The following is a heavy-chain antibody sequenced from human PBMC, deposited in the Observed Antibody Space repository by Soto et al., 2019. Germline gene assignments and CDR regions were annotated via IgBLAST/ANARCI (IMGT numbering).Heavy chain of an antibody. CDR3: ARVHIVVVINYGMDV. Sequence: XGSLRLSCAASGVTFSSYWMSWVRQAPGKGLEWVANIKQDGGEKYYVDSVKGRFTISRDNAKNSLYLQMNSLRAEDTAVYYCARVHIVVVINYGMDVWGQGTTVTVSS. CDR2: IKQDGGEK. J-gene: IGHJ6*02. D-gene: IGHD3-22*01. V-gene: IGHV3-7*01. CDR1: GVTFSSYW.